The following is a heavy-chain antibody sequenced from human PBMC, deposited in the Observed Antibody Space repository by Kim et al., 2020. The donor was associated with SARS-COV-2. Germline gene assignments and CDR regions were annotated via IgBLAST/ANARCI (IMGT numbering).Heavy chain of an antibody. J-gene: IGHJ4*02. CDR2: ISSSSTI. CDR1: GFTFSSYS. Sequence: GGSLRLSCAASGFTFSSYSMNWVRQAPGKGLEWVSYISSSSTIYYADSVKGRFTISRDNAKNSLYLQMNSLRDEDTAVYYCAREGLEQWLALDYWGQGTL. D-gene: IGHD6-19*01. CDR3: AREGLEQWLALDY. V-gene: IGHV3-48*02.